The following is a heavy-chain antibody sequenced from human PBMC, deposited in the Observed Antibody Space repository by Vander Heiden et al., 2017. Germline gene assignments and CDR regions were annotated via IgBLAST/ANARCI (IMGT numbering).Heavy chain of an antibody. D-gene: IGHD3-10*01. CDR1: GYSFGSYW. Sequence: EVQLVQSGAEVKKPGESLKISCKGSGYSFGSYWIGWVRQMPGKGLEWMGVIYPGDFDVRYSPSFEGQVTISADKSINTAYLQWNSLKASDTAIYYCARQEIQLSFTMGRGGWFDPWGQGTLVTVSS. CDR3: ARQEIQLSFTMGRGGWFDP. J-gene: IGHJ5*02. CDR2: IYPGDFDV. V-gene: IGHV5-51*01.